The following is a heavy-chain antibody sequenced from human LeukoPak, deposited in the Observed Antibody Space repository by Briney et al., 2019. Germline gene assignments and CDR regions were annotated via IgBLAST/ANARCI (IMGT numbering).Heavy chain of an antibody. D-gene: IGHD6-6*01. CDR2: ISGSGGST. CDR1: GFTFSSYA. V-gene: IGHV3-23*01. Sequence: GGSLRLSCAASGFTFSSYAMSWVCQAPGKGLEWVSAISGSGGSTYYADSVKGRFTISRDNSKNTLYLQMNSLRAEDTAVYYCAKAQTVEYSSSFDYWGQGTLVTVSS. CDR3: AKAQTVEYSSSFDY. J-gene: IGHJ4*02.